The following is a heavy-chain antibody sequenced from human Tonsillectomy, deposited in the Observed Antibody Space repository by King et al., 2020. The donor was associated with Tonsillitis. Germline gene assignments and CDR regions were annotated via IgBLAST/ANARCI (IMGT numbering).Heavy chain of an antibody. CDR3: ARGLAAAGTWFDP. D-gene: IGHD6-13*01. CDR1: GYTFPAYY. V-gene: IGHV1-2*02. J-gene: IGHJ5*02. Sequence: VQLVQSGAEVKPPGASVKVPCQASGYTFPAYYMHWVRQAPGQGLEWMGWINPNTGDAKYAQNFQGRVTMTTDTSISTAYMEMSGLRSDDTAVYYCARGLAAAGTWFDPWGQGTLVTVSS. CDR2: INPNTGDA.